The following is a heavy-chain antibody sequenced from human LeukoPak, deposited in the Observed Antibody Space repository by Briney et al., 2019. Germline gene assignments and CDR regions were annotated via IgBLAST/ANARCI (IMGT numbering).Heavy chain of an antibody. D-gene: IGHD2-2*01. CDR3: ARESYCSSTSCDAGRGIDY. Sequence: SVKVSCKASGGTFSSYAISWVRQAPGQGLEWMGGIIPIFGTANYAQKFQGRVTITADESTSTAYMELSSLRSEDTAVYYCARESYCSSTSCDAGRGIDYWGQATLDTVSS. CDR2: IIPIFGTA. J-gene: IGHJ4*02. V-gene: IGHV1-69*13. CDR1: GGTFSSYA.